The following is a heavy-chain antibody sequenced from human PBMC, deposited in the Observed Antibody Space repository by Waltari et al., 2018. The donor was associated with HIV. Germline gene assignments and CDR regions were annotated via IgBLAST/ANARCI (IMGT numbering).Heavy chain of an antibody. CDR2: ISSETEDI. CDR1: GFNFNIYC. J-gene: IGHJ4*02. V-gene: IGHV3-21*02. Sequence: EVQLVESGGGLVQPGGSLRHPCGASGFNFNIYCMNWVRQTPGKGLEWVSFISSETEDIYYADSVKGRFTISRDSARNSMFLQMSSLRVEDTALYFCARGASGGKYRPAYFDHWGQGTQVTVSS. D-gene: IGHD2-15*01. CDR3: ARGASGGKYRPAYFDH.